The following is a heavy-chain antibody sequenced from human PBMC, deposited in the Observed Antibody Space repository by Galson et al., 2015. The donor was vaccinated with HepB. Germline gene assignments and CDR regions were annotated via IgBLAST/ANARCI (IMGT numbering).Heavy chain of an antibody. CDR3: ASSYNIAARTNWFDP. D-gene: IGHD6-6*01. CDR2: TYHRNKWYN. J-gene: IGHJ5*02. CDR1: ADTVSSNSAA. Sequence: SAILADTVSSNSAAWNCIRQSPSRGLEWLGRTYHRNKWYNDYAVSVTSRITINPDTSKNQFSLQLNSETPEDTAVYYCASSYNIAARTNWFDPWGQGTLVTVSS. V-gene: IGHV6-1*01.